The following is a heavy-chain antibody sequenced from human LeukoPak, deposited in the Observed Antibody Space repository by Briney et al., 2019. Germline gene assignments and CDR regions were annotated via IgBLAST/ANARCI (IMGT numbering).Heavy chain of an antibody. Sequence: ASVKVSCKASGYTFTGYYMHWVRQAPGQGLEWMGWINPNSGGTNYAQKFQGRVTMTRDTSISTAYMELSRLRSDDTAVYYCTTLIGYCTGGSCFDSWGQGTLVTVSS. CDR1: GYTFTGYY. J-gene: IGHJ4*02. CDR2: INPNSGGT. D-gene: IGHD2-15*01. CDR3: TTLIGYCTGGSCFDS. V-gene: IGHV1-2*02.